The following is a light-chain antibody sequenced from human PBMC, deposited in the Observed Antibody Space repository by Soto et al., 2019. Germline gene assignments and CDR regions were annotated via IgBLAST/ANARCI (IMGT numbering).Light chain of an antibody. CDR2: GAS. CDR1: QSVSSSS. CDR3: QQYGRSPS. J-gene: IGKJ4*01. V-gene: IGKV3-20*01. Sequence: EIVLTQSPGTLSLSPGERATLSCRASQSVSSSSLAWYQQKPGQAPRLLIYGASSRATTIPDRFSGSGSETDFTLTISRLEPEDFAVYFCQQYGRSPSFGGGTKVEIK.